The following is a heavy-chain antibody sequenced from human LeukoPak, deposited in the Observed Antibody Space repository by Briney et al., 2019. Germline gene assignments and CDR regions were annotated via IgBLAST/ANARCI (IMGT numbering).Heavy chain of an antibody. Sequence: GGSLRLSCAASGFTFSSYSVKWVRQAPGKGLEWVSYISSSGSTIYYAESVKGRFTISRDNAKNSLDLQMNSLRAEDTAVYYCARGRGYSYDTDYWGQGTLVTVSS. CDR2: ISSSGSTI. CDR1: GFTFSSYS. V-gene: IGHV3-48*01. CDR3: ARGRGYSYDTDY. D-gene: IGHD5-18*01. J-gene: IGHJ4*02.